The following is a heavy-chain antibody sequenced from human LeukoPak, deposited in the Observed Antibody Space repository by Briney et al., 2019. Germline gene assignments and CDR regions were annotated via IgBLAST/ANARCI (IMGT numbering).Heavy chain of an antibody. CDR3: ARVRALDIVVVVAAPYYYYGMDV. CDR1: GYTFTGYY. D-gene: IGHD2-15*01. Sequence: GASVKVSCKASGYTFTGYYMHWVRQAPGQGLEWMGGIIPIFGTANYAQKFQGRVTITADESTSTAYMELSSLRSEDTAVYYCARVRALDIVVVVAAPYYYYGMDVWGQGTTVTVSS. CDR2: IIPIFGTA. J-gene: IGHJ6*02. V-gene: IGHV1-69*13.